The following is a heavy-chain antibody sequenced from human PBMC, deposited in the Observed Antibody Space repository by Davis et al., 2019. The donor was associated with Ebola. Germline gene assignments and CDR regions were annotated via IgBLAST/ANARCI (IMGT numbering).Heavy chain of an antibody. CDR1: GYTFTSYG. D-gene: IGHD3-3*01. J-gene: IGHJ6*04. CDR2: INPHNGNT. V-gene: IGHV1-18*04. CDR3: ARDLRFLEWLLYRHYGMDV. Sequence: ASVKVSCKASGYTFTSYGITWVRQAPGQGLEWMGWINPHNGNTNYAQNVQGRVTMTTDTSKSTAYMELRSLRSDDTAVYYCARDLRFLEWLLYRHYGMDVWGKGTTVTVSS.